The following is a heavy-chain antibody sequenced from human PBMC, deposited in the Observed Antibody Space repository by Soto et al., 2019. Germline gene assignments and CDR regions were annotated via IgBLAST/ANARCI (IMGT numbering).Heavy chain of an antibody. V-gene: IGHV4-34*01. J-gene: IGHJ6*02. CDR3: ACIFSGGYGYGFYYYGMDV. Sequence: SETLSLTCAVYGGSFSGYYWSWIRQPPGKGLEWIGSIYYSGSTYYNPSLKSRVTISVDTSKNQFSLKLSSVTAADTAVYYCACIFSGGYGYGFYYYGMDVWGQGTTVTVSS. CDR1: GGSFSGYY. CDR2: IYYSGST. D-gene: IGHD5-18*01.